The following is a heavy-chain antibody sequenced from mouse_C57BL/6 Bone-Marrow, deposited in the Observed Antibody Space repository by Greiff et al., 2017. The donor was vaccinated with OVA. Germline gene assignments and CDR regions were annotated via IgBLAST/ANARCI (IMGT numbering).Heavy chain of an antibody. V-gene: IGHV1-74*01. J-gene: IGHJ4*01. CDR3: AIPYYYGSSSLYAMDY. D-gene: IGHD1-1*01. Sequence: VQLQQPGAELVKPGASVKVSSKASGYTFTSYWMHWVKQRTGQGLEWIGRIHPSDSDTNYNQKFKGKATLTVDKSSSTAYMQLSSLTSEDSAVYYCAIPYYYGSSSLYAMDYWGQGTSVTVSS. CDR1: GYTFTSYW. CDR2: IHPSDSDT.